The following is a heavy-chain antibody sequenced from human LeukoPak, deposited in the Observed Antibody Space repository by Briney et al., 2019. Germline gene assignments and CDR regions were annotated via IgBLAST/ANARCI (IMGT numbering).Heavy chain of an antibody. V-gene: IGHV1-2*02. CDR2: INPNSGGT. Sequence: ASVKVSCMASGYTFTGYYMHWVRQAPGQGLEWMGWINPNSGGTNYAQKFQGRVTMTRDTSISTAYMELSRLRSDDTAVYYCARLRDDSSGYYLIDYWGQGTLVTVSS. J-gene: IGHJ4*02. CDR3: ARLRDDSSGYYLIDY. CDR1: GYTFTGYY. D-gene: IGHD3-22*01.